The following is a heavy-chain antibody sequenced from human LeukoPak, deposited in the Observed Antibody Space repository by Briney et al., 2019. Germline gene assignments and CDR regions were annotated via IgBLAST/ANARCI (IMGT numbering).Heavy chain of an antibody. CDR3: ARDTPLYADSPDAFDI. V-gene: IGHV3-30*09. D-gene: IGHD2/OR15-2a*01. CDR2: ISYDVNNK. J-gene: IGHJ3*02. Sequence: GGSLRLSCAASGFTFSTYAMHWVRQAPGKGLEWVAVISYDVNNKYYADSVKGRFAISRDNSKNTLYLQMNSLRDEDTAVYYCARDTPLYADSPDAFDIWGQGTMVTVSS. CDR1: GFTFSTYA.